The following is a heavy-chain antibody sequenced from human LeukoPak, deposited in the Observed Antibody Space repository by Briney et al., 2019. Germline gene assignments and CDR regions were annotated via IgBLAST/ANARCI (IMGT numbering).Heavy chain of an antibody. J-gene: IGHJ4*02. CDR2: ISVYNGNT. Sequence: ASVKVSCKASGGTFSSYAISWVRQAPGQGLEWMGWISVYNGNTNYAQKLQGRVTMTTDTSTNTTYMELRSLRSDDTAVYYCARESYNNYGGGYWGQGTLVTVSS. V-gene: IGHV1-18*01. D-gene: IGHD4-23*01. CDR1: GGTFSSYA. CDR3: ARESYNNYGGGY.